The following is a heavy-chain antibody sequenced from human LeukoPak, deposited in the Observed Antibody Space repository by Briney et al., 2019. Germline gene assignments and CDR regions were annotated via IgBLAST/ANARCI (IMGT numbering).Heavy chain of an antibody. CDR1: GITLSNYG. J-gene: IGHJ4*02. CDR2: ISDSGGRT. Sequence: GGSLRLSCAVSGITLSNYGMSWVRQAPGKGLEWVAGISDSGGRTNYADSVKGRFTISRDNPKNTLYLQMNSLRAEDTAVYFCAKRGVVIRVILVGFHREAYYFDSWGRGALVTVSS. D-gene: IGHD3-22*01. CDR3: AKRGVVIRVILVGFHREAYYFDS. V-gene: IGHV3-23*01.